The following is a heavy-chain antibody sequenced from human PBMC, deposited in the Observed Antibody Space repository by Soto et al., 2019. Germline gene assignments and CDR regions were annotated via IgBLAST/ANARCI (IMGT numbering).Heavy chain of an antibody. CDR2: IWYDGSNK. D-gene: IGHD5-18*01. J-gene: IGHJ4*02. CDR3: AREGYVDTAMVIPYFDY. CDR1: GFTFSNYG. Sequence: ESVGGVVQPGRSLRLSCAASGFTFSNYGMHWVRQAPGKGLEWVAVIWYDGSNKYYADSVKGRFTISRDNSKNTLYLQMNSLRAEDTAVYYCAREGYVDTAMVIPYFDYWGQGTLVTVSS. V-gene: IGHV3-33*01.